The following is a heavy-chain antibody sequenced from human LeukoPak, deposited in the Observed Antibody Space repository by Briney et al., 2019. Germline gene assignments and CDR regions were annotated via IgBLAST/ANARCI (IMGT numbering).Heavy chain of an antibody. D-gene: IGHD4-23*01. V-gene: IGHV3-48*02. J-gene: IGHJ4*02. CDR1: GFTLSSYS. Sequence: GGSQRLSCAASGFTLSSYSMNWVRQAPGKGLEWLLYISTSSNTIYYADSVKGRFSISRDIAMNSLYLHMNSLRDEDTAVYYCARSSTVVSPFDSWGQGTLVTVSS. CDR2: ISTSSNTI. CDR3: ARSSTVVSPFDS.